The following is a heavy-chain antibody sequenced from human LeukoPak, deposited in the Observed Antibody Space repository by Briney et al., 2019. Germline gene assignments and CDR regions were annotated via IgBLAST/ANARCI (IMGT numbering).Heavy chain of an antibody. D-gene: IGHD2-2*01. CDR1: GYTFTSYG. V-gene: IGHV1-18*01. CDR2: ISAYNGNT. J-gene: IGHJ6*02. Sequence: GASVKVSCKASGYTFTSYGISWVRQAPGQGLEWMGWISAYNGNTNYAQKLQGRVTMTTDTSTSTAYMELRSLRSDDTAVYYCARDFGLKDIVVVPAARDPEGLRRGVAARPGASYYYYGMDVWGQGTTVTVSS. CDR3: ARDFGLKDIVVVPAARDPEGLRRGVAARPGASYYYYGMDV.